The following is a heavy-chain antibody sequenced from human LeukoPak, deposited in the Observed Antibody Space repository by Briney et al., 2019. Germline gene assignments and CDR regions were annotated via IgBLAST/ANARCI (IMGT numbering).Heavy chain of an antibody. D-gene: IGHD6-19*01. CDR1: GFTFDDYA. CDR3: AKDISPSPHSSGSLDY. CDR2: ISWNSSI. V-gene: IGHV3-9*03. J-gene: IGHJ4*02. Sequence: PGGSLRLSCAASGFTFDDYAMHWVRQAPGKGLEWVSGISWNSSIGYADSVKGRFTISRDNAKNSLYLQMNSLRAEDMALYYCAKDISPSPHSSGSLDYWGQGTLVTDSS.